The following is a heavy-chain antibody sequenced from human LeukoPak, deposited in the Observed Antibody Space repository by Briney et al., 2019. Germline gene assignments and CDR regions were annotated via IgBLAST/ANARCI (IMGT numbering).Heavy chain of an antibody. D-gene: IGHD3-22*01. CDR1: GGSFSGYY. V-gene: IGHV4-34*01. CDR2: INHSGST. J-gene: IGHJ4*02. Sequence: PSETLSLTCAVYGGSFSGYYWSWIRQPPGKGLEWVGEINHSGSTNYNPSLKSRVTISVDTSKNQFSLKLSSVTAAGTAVYYCARERDDSSGYNDYWGQGTLVTVSS. CDR3: ARERDDSSGYNDY.